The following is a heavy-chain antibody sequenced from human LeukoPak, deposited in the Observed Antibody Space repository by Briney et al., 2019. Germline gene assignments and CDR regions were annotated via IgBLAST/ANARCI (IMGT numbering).Heavy chain of an antibody. CDR2: IIPIFGTA. Sequence: ASVKVSCKASGGTFSSYAISWVRQAPGQGLEWMGRIIPIFGTANYAQKFQGRVTITTDESTSTAYMELSSLRSEDTAVYYCAGTRSGSYYYYFDYWGQGTLVTVSS. D-gene: IGHD3-10*01. J-gene: IGHJ4*02. CDR3: AGTRSGSYYYYFDY. V-gene: IGHV1-69*05. CDR1: GGTFSSYA.